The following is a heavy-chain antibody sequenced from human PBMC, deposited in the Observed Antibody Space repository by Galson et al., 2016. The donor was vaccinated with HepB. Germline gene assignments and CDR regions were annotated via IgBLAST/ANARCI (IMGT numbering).Heavy chain of an antibody. Sequence: PALVKPTQTLTLTRTFSGFSLTTPGVGVGWIRQPPGQALEWLAVIYWDADKYYSQPLARRLTLTKDYSKNQVVLTMTNSDPVDTGTYFCAHRLMLVGGLVNAFDVWGQGSKGTVSS. D-gene: IGHD3/OR15-3a*01. CDR1: GFSLTTPGVG. CDR2: IYWDADK. V-gene: IGHV2-5*02. J-gene: IGHJ3*01. CDR3: AHRLMLVGGLVNAFDV.